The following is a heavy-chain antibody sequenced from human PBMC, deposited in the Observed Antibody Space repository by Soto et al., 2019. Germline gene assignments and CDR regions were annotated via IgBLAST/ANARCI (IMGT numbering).Heavy chain of an antibody. V-gene: IGHV4-34*01. CDR2: INHSGST. J-gene: IGHJ4*02. D-gene: IGHD2-2*01. Sequence: PSETLSLTCAVYGGSFSGYYWSWIRQPPGKGLEWIGEINHSGSTNYNPSLKSRVTISVDTSKNQFSLKLSSVTAADTAVYYCAREVVPAAMREKADYWGQGTLVTVSS. CDR3: AREVVPAAMREKADY. CDR1: GGSFSGYY.